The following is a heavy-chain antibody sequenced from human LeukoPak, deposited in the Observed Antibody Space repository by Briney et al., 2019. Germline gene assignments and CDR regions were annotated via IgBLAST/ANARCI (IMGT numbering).Heavy chain of an antibody. CDR3: ARVVSDFWSGYYLDY. J-gene: IGHJ4*02. V-gene: IGHV4-59*01. CDR1: GGSISSYY. D-gene: IGHD3-3*01. CDR2: IYYSGST. Sequence: SETLSLTCTVSGGSISSYYWSWIRQPPGKGLEWIGYIYYSGSTNYNPSLKSRVTISVDTSKNQFSLKLSSVTAADTAVYYCARVVSDFWSGYYLDYWGQGTLVTVSS.